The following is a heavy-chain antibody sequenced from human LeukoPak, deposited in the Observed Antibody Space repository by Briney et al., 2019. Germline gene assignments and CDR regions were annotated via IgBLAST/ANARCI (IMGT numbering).Heavy chain of an antibody. CDR1: GYTFTSYG. V-gene: IGHV1-2*02. D-gene: IGHD2-15*01. Sequence: GASVKVSCKASGYTFTSYGISWVRQAPGQGLEWMGWINPNSGGTNYAQKFQGRVTMTRDTSISTAYMELSRLRSDDTAVYYCARGREGYCSGGSCYTLDDYWGQGTLVTVSS. J-gene: IGHJ4*02. CDR2: INPNSGGT. CDR3: ARGREGYCSGGSCYTLDDY.